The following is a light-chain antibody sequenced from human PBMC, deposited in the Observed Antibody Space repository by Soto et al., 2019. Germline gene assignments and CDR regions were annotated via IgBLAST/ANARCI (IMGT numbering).Light chain of an antibody. CDR1: SSDVGGYNY. Sequence: SVLTQPASVSGSPGQSITISCTGTSSDVGGYNYVSWYQQHPGKAPKLMIYDVSNRPSGVSNRFSGSKSGNTASLTISGLQAEDEADYYCSSYTSSIVVFGGGTKLTVL. V-gene: IGLV2-14*01. CDR2: DVS. J-gene: IGLJ2*01. CDR3: SSYTSSIVV.